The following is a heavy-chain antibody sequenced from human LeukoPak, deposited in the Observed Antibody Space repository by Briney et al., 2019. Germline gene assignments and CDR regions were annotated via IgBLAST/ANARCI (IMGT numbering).Heavy chain of an antibody. J-gene: IGHJ4*02. D-gene: IGHD6-19*01. V-gene: IGHV3-74*01. CDR2: TNSGGDDT. CDR3: ARRIGYSSGHSAVYYFDY. CDR1: GFTFSTYW. Sequence: QPGGSLRLSCAASGFTFSTYWMHWVRQAPGKGLVWVSLTNSGGDDTRYADSVKGRFTISRDNAKNTLYLQMNSLRAEDTAVYYCARRIGYSSGHSAVYYFDYWGQGTLVTVSS.